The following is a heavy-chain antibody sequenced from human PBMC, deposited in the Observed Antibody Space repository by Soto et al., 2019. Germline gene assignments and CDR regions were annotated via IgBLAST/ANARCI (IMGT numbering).Heavy chain of an antibody. D-gene: IGHD6-25*01. CDR3: ARKPGIAAAGLRSYYFDY. CDR1: GGSISSSSYY. J-gene: IGHJ4*02. Sequence: QLQLQESGPGLVKPSETLSLTCTVSGGSISSSSYYWGWIRQPPGKGLEWIGSIYYSGSTFYNPSLKSLVTISVDTSNNQFSLNLNTVTAADMAVYYCARKPGIAAAGLRSYYFDYWGQGILVTVSS. CDR2: IYYSGST. V-gene: IGHV4-39*01.